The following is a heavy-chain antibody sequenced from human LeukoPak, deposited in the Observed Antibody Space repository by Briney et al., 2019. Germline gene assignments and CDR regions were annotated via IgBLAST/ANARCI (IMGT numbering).Heavy chain of an antibody. CDR2: IYIDSST. J-gene: IGHJ4*02. V-gene: IGHV3-53*01. D-gene: IGHD1-26*01. CDR1: EFIVSSKY. Sequence: GGSLRLSCAASEFIVSSKYMTWVRQAPGKGLEWLSVIYIDSSTYYGDSVKGRFTISRDNSKNTLYLQMNSLGVEDTAVYYCAREGSGSLDYWGQGTLVTVSS. CDR3: AREGSGSLDY.